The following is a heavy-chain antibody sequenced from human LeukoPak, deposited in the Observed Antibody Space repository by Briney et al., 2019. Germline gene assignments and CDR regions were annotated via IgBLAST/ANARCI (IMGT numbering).Heavy chain of an antibody. CDR2: IRRSGGDT. CDR3: AKDIVKSDDILTGSEGPSGYFDF. Sequence: GGSLRLSCAASGFTFSSYAMSWVRQAPGKGLEWVSGIRRSGGDTYYADSVKGRFTISRDNAKNSLYLQMNSLRLENTALYYCAKDIVKSDDILTGSEGPSGYFDFWGQGALVTVSS. V-gene: IGHV3-23*01. D-gene: IGHD3-9*01. CDR1: GFTFSSYA. J-gene: IGHJ4*02.